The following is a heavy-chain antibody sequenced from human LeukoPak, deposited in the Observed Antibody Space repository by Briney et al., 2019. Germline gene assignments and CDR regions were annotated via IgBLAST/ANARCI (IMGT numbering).Heavy chain of an antibody. CDR3: AREATRGSGWYGDWFDP. D-gene: IGHD6-13*01. CDR2: ISSDGRNK. V-gene: IGHV3-30*04. J-gene: IGHJ5*02. CDR1: GFTFSNYA. Sequence: GGSLRLSCAASGFTFSNYAVHWVRQAPGKGLEWMAVISSDGRNKYLTDSAKGRFTISRDNSKNMVYLQMSSLRPEDTAEYYCAREATRGSGWYGDWFDPWGQGTLVTVSS.